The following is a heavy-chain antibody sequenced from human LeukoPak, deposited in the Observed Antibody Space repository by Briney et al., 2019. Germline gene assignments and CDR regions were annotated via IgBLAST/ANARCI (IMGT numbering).Heavy chain of an antibody. CDR3: ASTRHYDYVWGSYRPVDYMDV. V-gene: IGHV3-53*05. J-gene: IGHJ6*03. D-gene: IGHD3-16*02. Sequence: GGSLRLSCAASGFTVSSNYMSWVRQAPGKGLEWVSVIYSGGSTYYADSVKGRFTISRDNSKNTLYLQMNSLRADDTAVYYCASTRHYDYVWGSYRPVDYMDVWGKGTTVTVSS. CDR2: IYSGGST. CDR1: GFTVSSNY.